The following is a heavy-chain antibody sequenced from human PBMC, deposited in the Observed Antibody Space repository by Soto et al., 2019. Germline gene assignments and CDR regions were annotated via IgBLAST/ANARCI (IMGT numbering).Heavy chain of an antibody. CDR1: GGSVSSSFHY. J-gene: IGHJ4*02. CDR3: AREGPLIAAD. Sequence: ETLSLTCIVSGGSVSSSFHYWSWIRQPPGEGLEWIGYIYHSGSTNYNPSLKSRVSISMDTSKNQFSLKLTSVTAADTAVYYCAREGPLIAADWGQGTLVTVSS. CDR2: IYHSGST. D-gene: IGHD6-25*01. V-gene: IGHV4-61*01.